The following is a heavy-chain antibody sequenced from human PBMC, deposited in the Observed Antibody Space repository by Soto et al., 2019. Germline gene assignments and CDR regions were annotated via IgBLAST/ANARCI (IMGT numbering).Heavy chain of an antibody. CDR3: AKALGYCSGGSCHGAFDI. D-gene: IGHD2-15*01. J-gene: IGHJ3*02. CDR2: INPNSGGT. CDR1: GYTFTGYY. V-gene: IGHV1-2*02. Sequence: ASVKVSFKASGYTFTGYYMHWVRQAPGQGLEWMGWINPNSGGTNYAQKFQGRVTMTRDTSISTAYMELSRLRSDDTAVYYCAKALGYCSGGSCHGAFDIWGQGTMVTV.